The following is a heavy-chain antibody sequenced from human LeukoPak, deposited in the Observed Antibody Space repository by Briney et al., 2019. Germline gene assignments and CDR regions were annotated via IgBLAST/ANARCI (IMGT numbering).Heavy chain of an antibody. V-gene: IGHV1-24*01. D-gene: IGHD3-10*01. CDR1: GYTLTELS. CDR2: FDPEVGKT. CDR3: ARDKFYYGSGSYSGYYMDV. Sequence: ASVKVSCKVSGYTLTELSMHWVRQAPGKGLEWMGGFDPEVGKTIYAQKFQGRLTMTRDMSTSTVYMELSSLRSEDTAVYYCARDKFYYGSGSYSGYYMDVWGKGTTVTVSS. J-gene: IGHJ6*03.